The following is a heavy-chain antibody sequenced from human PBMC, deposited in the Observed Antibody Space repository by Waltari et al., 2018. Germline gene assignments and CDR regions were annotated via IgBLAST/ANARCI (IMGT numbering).Heavy chain of an antibody. CDR1: VVSLNTSGVG. Sequence: QITLKESSPTMVKTTQTLTLTYTFSVVSLNTSGVGVGWIRQPPGKAVEWLALMYWNDDKRYSPSMKSRLTNTKDTSKTQVVLTLTNMDPVDTATYYCARHMTMVQGVIITLWDYWGQGTLVTVSS. D-gene: IGHD3-10*01. CDR2: MYWNDDK. J-gene: IGHJ4*02. V-gene: IGHV2-5*01. CDR3: ARHMTMVQGVIITLWDY.